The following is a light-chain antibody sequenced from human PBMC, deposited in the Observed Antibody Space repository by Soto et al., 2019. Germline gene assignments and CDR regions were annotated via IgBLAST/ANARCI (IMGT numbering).Light chain of an antibody. CDR3: QSYDSSLGGNVV. CDR1: SSNIGAGYD. Sequence: QSVLTQPPSVSGAPGQRVTISCTGSSSNIGAGYDVHWYQQLPGTAPKLLIYGNSNRPSGVPDRFSGSKSGTSASLAITGLQAEDEADYNGQSYDSSLGGNVVFGGGTKLTVL. CDR2: GNS. V-gene: IGLV1-40*01. J-gene: IGLJ2*01.